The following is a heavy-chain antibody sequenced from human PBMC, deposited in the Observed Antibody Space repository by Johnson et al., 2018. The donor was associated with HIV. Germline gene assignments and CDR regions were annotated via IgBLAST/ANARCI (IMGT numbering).Heavy chain of an antibody. Sequence: VQLVESGGGVMRPGGSLRLSCAASGFTFDDYGVSWVRQAPGKGLEWVSGINWNGDSTDYADSVKGRFTISRDNSKNTLYLQMNSLRAEDTAVYYCAKDMRQWELLDAFDIWGQGTMVTVSS. D-gene: IGHD1-26*01. CDR3: AKDMRQWELLDAFDI. J-gene: IGHJ3*02. CDR2: INWNGDST. V-gene: IGHV3-20*04. CDR1: GFTFDDYG.